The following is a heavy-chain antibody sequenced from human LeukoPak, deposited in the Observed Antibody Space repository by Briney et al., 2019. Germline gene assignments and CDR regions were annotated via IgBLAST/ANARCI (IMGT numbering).Heavy chain of an antibody. CDR3: AREGTAGTNLNWFDP. CDR1: GGSISSYH. CDR2: IFYSGST. D-gene: IGHD1-1*01. Sequence: SETLSLTCTVSGGSISSYHWSWIRQPPGKGLEWIGYIFYSGSTNFNPSLKSRVTISVDTSKNQFSLKLSSVTAADTAVYYCAREGTAGTNLNWFDPWGQGTLVTVSS. V-gene: IGHV4-59*01. J-gene: IGHJ5*02.